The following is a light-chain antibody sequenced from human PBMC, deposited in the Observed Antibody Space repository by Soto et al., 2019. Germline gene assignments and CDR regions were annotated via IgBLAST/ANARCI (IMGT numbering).Light chain of an antibody. CDR3: QQSYSTPYT. CDR2: AAP. Sequence: DIQMTQSPSSLSASVGDRVTITFRASQSISSYLNWYQQKPGTAPKLLIYAAPSLQSGVPSRFSGSGSGTDFTLTISSLQPEDFATYHCQQSYSTPYTFGQGPRLEIK. CDR1: QSISSY. V-gene: IGKV1-39*01. J-gene: IGKJ5*01.